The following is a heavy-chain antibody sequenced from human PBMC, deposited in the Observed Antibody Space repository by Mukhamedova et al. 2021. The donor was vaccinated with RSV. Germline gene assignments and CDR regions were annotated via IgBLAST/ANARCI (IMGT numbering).Heavy chain of an antibody. Sequence: EWIGEIYHSGSTNYNPSLKSRVTISVDKSKNQFSLKLSSVTAADTAVYYCVRAGVSFLDYWGQGTLVTVSS. D-gene: IGHD3-10*01. CDR3: VRAGVSFLDY. J-gene: IGHJ4*02. V-gene: IGHV4-4*02. CDR2: IYHSGST.